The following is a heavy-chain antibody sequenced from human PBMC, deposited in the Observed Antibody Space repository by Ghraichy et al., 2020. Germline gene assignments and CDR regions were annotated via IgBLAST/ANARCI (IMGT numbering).Heavy chain of an antibody. Sequence: SETLSLTCTVSGGSISSSSYYWGWIRQPPGKGLEWIGSIYYSGSTYYNPSLKSRVTISVDTSKNQFSLKLSSVTAADTAVYYCARISWSGSYSHYYYGMDVWGQGTTVTVSS. V-gene: IGHV4-39*01. CDR3: ARISWSGSYSHYYYGMDV. CDR2: IYYSGST. CDR1: GGSISSSSYY. J-gene: IGHJ6*02. D-gene: IGHD1-26*01.